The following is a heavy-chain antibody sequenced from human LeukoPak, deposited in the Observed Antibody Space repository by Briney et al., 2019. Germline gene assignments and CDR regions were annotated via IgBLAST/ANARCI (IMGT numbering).Heavy chain of an antibody. J-gene: IGHJ5*02. CDR3: ARHSVLKDSSSWFDP. CDR1: GGSISSYY. CDR2: IYYSGST. Sequence: SETLSLTCTVSGGSISSYYWSWIRQPPGKGLEWIGYIYYSGSTNYNPSLKSRVTISVDPSKNQFSLKLSSVPDADTAVYYCARHSVLKDSSSWFDPWGQGTLVTVSS. D-gene: IGHD2-15*01. V-gene: IGHV4-59*08.